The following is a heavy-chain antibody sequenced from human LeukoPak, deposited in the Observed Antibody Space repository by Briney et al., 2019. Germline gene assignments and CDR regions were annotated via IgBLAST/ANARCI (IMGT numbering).Heavy chain of an antibody. CDR3: AREPIIAAAYYFDY. D-gene: IGHD6-13*01. CDR1: GFTFSSYA. J-gene: IGHJ4*02. CDR2: ISYDGSNK. V-gene: IGHV3-30-3*01. Sequence: PGGSLRLSCAASGFTFSSYAMRWVRQAPGKGLEWVAVISYDGSNKYYADSVKGRFTISRDNSKNTLYLQMNSLRAEDTAVYYCAREPIIAAAYYFDYWGQGTLVTVSS.